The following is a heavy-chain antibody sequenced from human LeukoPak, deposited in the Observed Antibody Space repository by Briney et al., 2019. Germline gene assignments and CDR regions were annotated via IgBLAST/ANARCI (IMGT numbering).Heavy chain of an antibody. Sequence: GGSLRLSCAASGFTFSSYAMSWVRQAPGKGLEWVSAISGSGGSTYYADSVKGRFTISRDNSKNTLYLQMNSLRAEDTAVYCCAKSPVSSSWSFDYWGQGTLVTVSS. D-gene: IGHD6-13*01. CDR2: ISGSGGST. CDR1: GFTFSSYA. J-gene: IGHJ4*02. V-gene: IGHV3-23*01. CDR3: AKSPVSSSWSFDY.